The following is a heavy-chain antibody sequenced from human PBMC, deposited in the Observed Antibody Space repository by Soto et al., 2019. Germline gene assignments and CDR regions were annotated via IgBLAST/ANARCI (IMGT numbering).Heavy chain of an antibody. D-gene: IGHD4-17*01. CDR1: GGSFSGYY. Sequence: SETLSLTCAVYGGSFSGYYWSWIRQPPGKGLEWIGEINHSGSTNYNPSLKSRVTISVDTSKNQFSLKLSSVTAADTAVYYCARENYGDYVLGRGGIDYWGQGTLVTVSS. CDR2: INHSGST. J-gene: IGHJ4*02. CDR3: ARENYGDYVLGRGGIDY. V-gene: IGHV4-34*01.